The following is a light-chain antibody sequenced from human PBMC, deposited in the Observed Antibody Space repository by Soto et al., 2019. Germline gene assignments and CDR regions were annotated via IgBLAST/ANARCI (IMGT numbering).Light chain of an antibody. V-gene: IGLV4-60*03. CDR1: SGHSSYI. J-gene: IGLJ2*01. CDR3: ETWDSNTRL. Sequence: QPVLTQSSSASASLGSSVKLTCTLSSGHSSYIIAWHQQQPGKAPRYLMKLEGTGSYNKGSGVPARFSGSSSGADRYLTISNLQSDDEADYYCETWDSNTRLFGGGTKLTVL. CDR2: LEGTGSY.